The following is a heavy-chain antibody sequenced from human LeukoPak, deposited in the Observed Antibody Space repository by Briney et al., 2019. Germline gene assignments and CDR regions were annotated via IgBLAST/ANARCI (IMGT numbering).Heavy chain of an antibody. V-gene: IGHV3-30*04. Sequence: GGSLRLSCAASGFTFSSYAMHWVRQAPGKGLEWVAVISYDGSNKYYADSVKGRFTISRDNAKNSLYLQMNSLRAEDTAVYYCAREVDYWGQGTLVTVSS. CDR3: AREVDY. CDR1: GFTFSSYA. CDR2: ISYDGSNK. J-gene: IGHJ4*02.